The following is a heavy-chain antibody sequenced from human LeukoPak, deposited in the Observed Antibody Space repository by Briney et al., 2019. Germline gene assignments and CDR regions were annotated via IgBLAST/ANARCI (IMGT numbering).Heavy chain of an antibody. CDR2: IYYSGST. Sequence: SETLSLACTVSGGSISRGGYYWSWIRQHPGKGLEGIGYIYYSGSTYYNPSLKSRVTISVDTSKNQFSLKLNSVTAADTAVYYCASESGRYYYYGMDVWGQGTTVTVSS. V-gene: IGHV4-31*03. CDR1: GGSISRGGYY. D-gene: IGHD1-26*01. CDR3: ASESGRYYYYGMDV. J-gene: IGHJ6*02.